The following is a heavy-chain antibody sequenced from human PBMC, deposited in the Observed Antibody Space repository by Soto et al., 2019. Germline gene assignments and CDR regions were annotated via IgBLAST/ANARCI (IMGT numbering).Heavy chain of an antibody. CDR3: ARERYCSSTRCYFLGY. CDR2: IIPIFGTA. Sequence: SVKVSCKASGGTFSSYAISWVRQAPGQGLEWMGGIIPIFGTANYAQKFQGRVTITADESTSTAYMELSSLRSEDTAVYYCARERYCSSTRCYFLGYWGQGTLVTVSS. CDR1: GGTFSSYA. J-gene: IGHJ4*02. D-gene: IGHD2-2*01. V-gene: IGHV1-69*13.